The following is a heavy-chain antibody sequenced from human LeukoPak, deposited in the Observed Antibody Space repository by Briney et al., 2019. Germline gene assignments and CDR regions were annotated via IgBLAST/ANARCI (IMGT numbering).Heavy chain of an antibody. CDR2: IYSGGST. J-gene: IGHJ6*02. CDR3: ARDRTGGWQSYYYYGMDV. V-gene: IGHV3-66*01. Sequence: PGGSLRLSCAASGFTVSSNYMSWVRQAPGKGLEWVSVIYSGGSTYYADSVKGRFTISRDNSKNTLYLQMNSLRAEDTAVYYCARDRTGGWQSYYYYGMDVWGQGTTVTVSS. CDR1: GFTVSSNY. D-gene: IGHD6-19*01.